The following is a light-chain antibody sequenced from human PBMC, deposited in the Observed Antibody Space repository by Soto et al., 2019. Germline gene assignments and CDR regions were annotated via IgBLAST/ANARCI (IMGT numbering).Light chain of an antibody. V-gene: IGKV1-6*01. CDR1: QGIAKD. CDR3: LQNYYSFRT. J-gene: IGKJ1*01. CDR2: GAS. Sequence: AIQLTQSPSSLSASVGDRVTITCRACQGIAKDLGWYQQKPGKAPRLLIFGASFLQSGVPSRFSGSGSGTDFTLTINGLQPEDFATYYCLQNYYSFRTFGQGTKVEI.